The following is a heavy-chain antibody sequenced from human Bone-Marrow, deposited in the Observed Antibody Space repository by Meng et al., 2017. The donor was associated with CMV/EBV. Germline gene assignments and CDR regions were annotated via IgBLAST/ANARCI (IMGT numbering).Heavy chain of an antibody. J-gene: IGHJ5*02. D-gene: IGHD6-25*01. CDR1: GFTFSSYA. Sequence: SLRLSCAVSGFTFSSYAKHWVRQAPGKGLEWVSVLSRDGSNKYYADSVKGRFTISRDNYKKTLYLQKNSLRAEDTAVYYCAPKGPSAVLPWGQGTLVTVSS. CDR2: LSRDGSNK. CDR3: APKGPSAVLP. V-gene: IGHV3-30-3*01.